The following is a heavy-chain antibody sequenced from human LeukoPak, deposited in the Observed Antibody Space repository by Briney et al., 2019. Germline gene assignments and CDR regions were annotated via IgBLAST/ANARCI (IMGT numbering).Heavy chain of an antibody. V-gene: IGHV3-23*01. CDR2: ISVSGGST. CDR1: GFTFSNYA. CDR3: ARVRDAMDV. Sequence: GGSLRLSCAASGFTFSNYAMSWVRQAPGEGLEWVSSISVSGGSTFYADSVKGRFTISRDNAKNSLYLQMNSLRAEDTAVYYCARVRDAMDVWGKGTTVTVSS. J-gene: IGHJ6*03.